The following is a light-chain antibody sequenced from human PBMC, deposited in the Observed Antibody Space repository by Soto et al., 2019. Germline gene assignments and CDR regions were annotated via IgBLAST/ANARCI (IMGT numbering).Light chain of an antibody. J-gene: IGKJ1*01. V-gene: IGKV1-5*03. CDR2: KAP. Sequence: DIQMTQSPSTLSASVGDRVTITCRASQSINNWLAWYQQKPGMAPKLLIYKAPSLESGVPSRFSGSGSGTEFTLTISSLQPDDFATYYCQQYNSFWTFGQGTKVDIK. CDR3: QQYNSFWT. CDR1: QSINNW.